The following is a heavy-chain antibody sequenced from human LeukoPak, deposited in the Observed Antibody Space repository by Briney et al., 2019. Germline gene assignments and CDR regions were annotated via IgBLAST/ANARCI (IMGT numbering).Heavy chain of an antibody. Sequence: GGALRLSCAASGFTFSSYAMSWVRQAPGKGLEWVSAISGSGGSTYYADSVKGRFTISRDNSKNTLYLQMNSLRAEDTAVYYCAKDHRVWFGEFHNWFDPWGQGTLVTVSS. CDR3: AKDHRVWFGEFHNWFDP. CDR2: ISGSGGST. D-gene: IGHD3-10*01. J-gene: IGHJ5*02. CDR1: GFTFSSYA. V-gene: IGHV3-23*01.